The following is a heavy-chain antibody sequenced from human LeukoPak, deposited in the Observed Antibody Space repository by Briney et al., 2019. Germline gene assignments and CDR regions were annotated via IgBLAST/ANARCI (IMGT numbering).Heavy chain of an antibody. D-gene: IGHD4-17*01. CDR3: ARAPDYGDYRSWFDP. CDR1: GFAFSNYW. J-gene: IGHJ5*02. V-gene: IGHV3-30-3*01. CDR2: LSFDGSNK. Sequence: GGSLRLSCAGSGFAFSNYWVHWVRQAPGKGLEWVATLSFDGSNKFYADSLRGRFTISRDNSKNTLYLQMNSLRSDDTAVYYCARAPDYGDYRSWFDPWGQGTLVTVSS.